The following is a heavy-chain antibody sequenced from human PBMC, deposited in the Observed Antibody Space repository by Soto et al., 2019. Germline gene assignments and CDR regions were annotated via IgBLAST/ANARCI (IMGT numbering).Heavy chain of an antibody. CDR2: IIPIFGTA. V-gene: IGHV1-69*13. CDR3: ARVARGYSYGYRFDY. J-gene: IGHJ4*02. CDR1: GGTFSSYA. Sequence: GASVKVSCKASGGTFSSYAISWVRQAPGQGLEWMGGIIPIFGTANYAQKFQGRVTITADESTSTAYMELSSLRSEDTAVYYCARVARGYSYGYRFDYWGQGTLVTAPQ. D-gene: IGHD5-18*01.